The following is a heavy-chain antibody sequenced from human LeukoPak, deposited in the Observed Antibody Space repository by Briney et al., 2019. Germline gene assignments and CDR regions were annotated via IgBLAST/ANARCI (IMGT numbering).Heavy chain of an antibody. J-gene: IGHJ3*02. CDR3: ARDRGGYSGYDAFDI. Sequence: ASVKVSCKVSGYTLTELSMHWVRQAPGKGLEWMGWTNPNSGGTNYAQKFQGWVTMTRDTSISTAYMELSRLRSDDTAVYYCARDRGGYSGYDAFDIWGQGTMVTVSP. CDR1: GYTLTELS. D-gene: IGHD5-12*01. V-gene: IGHV1-2*04. CDR2: TNPNSGGT.